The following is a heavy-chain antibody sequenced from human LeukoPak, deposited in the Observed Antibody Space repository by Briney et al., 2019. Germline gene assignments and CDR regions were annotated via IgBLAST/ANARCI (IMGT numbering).Heavy chain of an antibody. D-gene: IGHD4/OR15-4a*01. J-gene: IGHJ3*02. CDR2: INHSGST. CDR1: GGSFSGYY. Sequence: KPSETLSLTCAVYGGSFSGYYWSWIRQPPGKGLEWIGEINHSGSTNYNPSLKSRVTISVDTSENQFSLKLSSVTAADTAMYYCARRAKVVSIDVFDIWGQGTMVTVSS. CDR3: ARRAKVVSIDVFDI. V-gene: IGHV4-34*01.